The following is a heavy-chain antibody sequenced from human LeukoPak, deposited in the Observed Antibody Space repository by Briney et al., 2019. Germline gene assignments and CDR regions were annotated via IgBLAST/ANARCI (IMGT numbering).Heavy chain of an antibody. CDR3: ARGRGFITYSSSWYQGWYFDL. D-gene: IGHD6-13*01. CDR2: IIPILGIA. Sequence: ASVKVSCKASGGTFSSYAISWVRQAPGQGLEWMGRIIPILGIANYAQKFQGRVTITADKSTSTAYMELSSLRSEDTAVYYCARGRGFITYSSSWYQGWYFDLWGRGTLVTVSS. V-gene: IGHV1-69*04. J-gene: IGHJ2*01. CDR1: GGTFSSYA.